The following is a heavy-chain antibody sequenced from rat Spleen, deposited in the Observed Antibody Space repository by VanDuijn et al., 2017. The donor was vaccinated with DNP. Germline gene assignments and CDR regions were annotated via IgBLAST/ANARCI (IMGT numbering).Heavy chain of an antibody. J-gene: IGHJ4*01. CDR2: ISSGGST. CDR1: GFSLNSYG. D-gene: IGHD1-9*01. CDR3: ARYYGYNYYAMDA. V-gene: IGHV2S12*01. Sequence: QVQLKESGPGLVQPSQTLSLTCTVSGFSLNSYGVSWVRQPPGKGLEWIAAISSGGSTYYNSALKSRLSISSDTSKSQVFLKMNSLQTEDTAMYFCARYYGYNYYAMDAWGQGTSVTVSS.